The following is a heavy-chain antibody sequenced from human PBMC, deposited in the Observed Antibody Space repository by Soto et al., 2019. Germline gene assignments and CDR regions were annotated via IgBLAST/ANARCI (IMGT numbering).Heavy chain of an antibody. D-gene: IGHD1-26*01. J-gene: IGHJ4*02. V-gene: IGHV3-49*04. CDR3: TRKGATWGAFDY. Sequence: GGSLRLSCAASGFTFGDHAMGWVRQAPGRGLEWVTFIRSKEYGGTSEYAASVKGRFTISRDDSQGIAYLQMDSLKTEDTAIYYCTRKGATWGAFDYWGRGSLVTVSS. CDR2: IRSKEYGGTS. CDR1: GFTFGDHA.